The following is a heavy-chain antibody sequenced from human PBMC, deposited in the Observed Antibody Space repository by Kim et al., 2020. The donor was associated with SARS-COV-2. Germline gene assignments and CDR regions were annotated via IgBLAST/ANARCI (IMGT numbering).Heavy chain of an antibody. V-gene: IGHV4-61*01. CDR1: GGSVSSGSYY. CDR2: IYYSRST. D-gene: IGHD3-3*01. J-gene: IGHJ4*02. CDR3: ARTMGPDYDFWSGYYYYFDY. Sequence: SETLSLTCTVSGGSVSSGSYYWSWIRQPPGKGLEWIGYIYYSRSTNYNPSLKSRVTISVDTSKNQFSLKLSSVTAADTAVYYCARTMGPDYDFWSGYYYYFDYWCQGTLVTVSS.